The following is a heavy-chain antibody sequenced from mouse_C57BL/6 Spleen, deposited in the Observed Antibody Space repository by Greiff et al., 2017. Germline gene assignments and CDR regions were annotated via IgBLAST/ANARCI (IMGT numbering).Heavy chain of an antibody. Sequence: QVQLMESGPDLVKPGASVKLSCKASGYAFSSSWMNWVQQRPGKGLEWIARICPGAGDTYYTGKFKGRVTLTADNASSTAYMELSSLTSEDSPVYFCASPKVAKAMDYWGKGTSVTVSS. CDR2: ICPGAGDT. CDR1: GYAFSSSW. J-gene: IGHJ4*01. D-gene: IGHD1-1*02. V-gene: IGHV1-82*01. CDR3: ASPKVAKAMDY.